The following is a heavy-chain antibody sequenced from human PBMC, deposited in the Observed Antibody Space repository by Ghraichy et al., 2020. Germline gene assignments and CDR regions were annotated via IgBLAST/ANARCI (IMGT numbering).Heavy chain of an antibody. CDR2: ISSSSSYT. CDR1: GFTFSDYY. V-gene: IGHV3-11*05. CDR3: ARDIAARPAQYFQH. J-gene: IGHJ1*01. D-gene: IGHD6-6*01. Sequence: GGSLRLSCAASGFTFSDYYMSWIRQAPGKGLEWVSYISSSSSYTNYADSVKGRFTISRDNAKNSLYLQMNSLRAEDTAVYYCARDIAARPAQYFQHWGQGTLVTVSS.